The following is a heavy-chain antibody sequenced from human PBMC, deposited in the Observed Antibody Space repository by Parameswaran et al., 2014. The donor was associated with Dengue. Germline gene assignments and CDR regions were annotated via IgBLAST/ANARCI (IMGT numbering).Heavy chain of an antibody. J-gene: IGHJ4*02. CDR3: ARSGDFWFNY. V-gene: IGHV1-2*02. Sequence: WVRQAPGQGLEWMGWSNPNSGGTNYAQKFQGRVTMTRDTSISTAYMELTRLRSDDTAVYYCARSGDFWFNYWGQGTLVTVSS. CDR2: SNPNSGGT. D-gene: IGHD3-3*01.